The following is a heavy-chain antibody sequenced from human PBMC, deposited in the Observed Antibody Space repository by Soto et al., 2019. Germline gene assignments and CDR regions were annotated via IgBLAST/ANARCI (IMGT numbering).Heavy chain of an antibody. V-gene: IGHV1-69*01. CDR3: ARTGGNWFDP. D-gene: IGHD3-16*01. CDR1: GGTFSSYA. J-gene: IGHJ5*02. CDR2: IIPIFGTA. Sequence: QVQLVQSGAEVKKPGSSVKVSCKASGGTFSSYAISWVRQAPGQGLEWMGGIIPIFGTANYAQKFQGRVTITADESTSKAYRERSSRRSEDTAVYYWARTGGNWFDPWGQGTLVTVSS.